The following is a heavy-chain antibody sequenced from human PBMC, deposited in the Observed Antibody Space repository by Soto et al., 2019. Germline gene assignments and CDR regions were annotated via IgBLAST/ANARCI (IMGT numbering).Heavy chain of an antibody. J-gene: IGHJ4*02. CDR1: GFTVSSYG. V-gene: IGHV3-33*01. D-gene: IGHD3-3*01. Sequence: PWGSLRLSCAASGFTVSSYGMHWVRQAPGKGLEWVAVIWYDGSNKYYADSVKGRFTISRDNSKNTLYLQMSSLRAEDTAVYSCARVSRSGYYPKYWGQGTLVTVSS. CDR2: IWYDGSNK. CDR3: ARVSRSGYYPKY.